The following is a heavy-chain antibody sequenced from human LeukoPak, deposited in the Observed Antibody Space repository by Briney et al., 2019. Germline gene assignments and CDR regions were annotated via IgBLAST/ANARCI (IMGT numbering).Heavy chain of an antibody. Sequence: GASVKVSCKASGYTFTSYGISWVRQAPGQGLEWMGWISAYNGNTNYAQKFQGRVTMTRNTSISTAYMELSSLRSEDTAVYYCARLIGSSWHGYYYYYYGMDVWGQGTTVTVSS. V-gene: IGHV1-18*01. CDR1: GYTFTSYG. J-gene: IGHJ6*02. CDR3: ARLIGSSWHGYYYYYYGMDV. D-gene: IGHD6-13*01. CDR2: ISAYNGNT.